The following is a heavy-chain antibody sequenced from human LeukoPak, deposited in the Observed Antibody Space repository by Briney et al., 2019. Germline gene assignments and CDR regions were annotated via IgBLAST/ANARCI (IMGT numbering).Heavy chain of an antibody. D-gene: IGHD3-9*01. V-gene: IGHV4-34*01. CDR2: INHSGST. Sequence: PSETLSLTCAVYGGSFSGYYWSWIRQPPGEGLEWIGEINHSGSTNYNPSLKSRVTISVDTSKNQFSLKLSSVTAADTAVYYCARGLVGDILTGYYNSPDFDYWGQGTLVTVSS. J-gene: IGHJ4*02. CDR3: ARGLVGDILTGYYNSPDFDY. CDR1: GGSFSGYY.